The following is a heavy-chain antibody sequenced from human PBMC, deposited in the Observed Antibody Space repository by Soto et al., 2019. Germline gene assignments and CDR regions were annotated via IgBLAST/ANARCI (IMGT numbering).Heavy chain of an antibody. J-gene: IGHJ5*02. CDR1: GGCISSGGYS. V-gene: IGHV4-30-2*01. CDR3: ARAIGVDGTINWFDP. D-gene: IGHD6-19*01. Sequence: SETLSLTCAVSGGCISSGGYSWSWIRQPPGKDLQWIGYIYRSGSTYYNPSLRSLLTISVDSSKNQFSLKLSSVTAADTAAYYCARAIGVDGTINWFDPWGQGTLVTVSS. CDR2: IYRSGST.